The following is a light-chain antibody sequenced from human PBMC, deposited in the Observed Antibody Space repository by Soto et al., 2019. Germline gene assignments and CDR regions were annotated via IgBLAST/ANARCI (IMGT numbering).Light chain of an antibody. J-gene: IGLJ1*01. CDR2: NNL. CDR1: SSNFGAGYE. CDR3: QSFGSSLRVSV. V-gene: IGLV1-40*01. Sequence: QSVLTQPPSVSGAPGQRVTISCTGSSSNFGAGYEVHWYKQLPGAAPTLVIFNNLNRPSGVPERFSGSKSGTSASLVISGLQAEDEADYYCQSFGSSLRVSVFGSGTKVTVL.